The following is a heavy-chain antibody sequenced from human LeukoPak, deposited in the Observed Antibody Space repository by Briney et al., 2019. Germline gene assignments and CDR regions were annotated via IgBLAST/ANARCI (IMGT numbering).Heavy chain of an antibody. D-gene: IGHD3-3*01. J-gene: IGHJ6*03. CDR3: ARDPPSTIFGVADYYYMDV. CDR2: TSSGGSSK. Sequence: QTGGSLRLSCAASGFTFSNYAIHWVRQAPGKGLEWVAFTSSGGSSKYYADSVKGRFTISRDNSKNTLYLEMQSLRVEDTAVYSRARDPPSTIFGVADYYYMDVWGKGTTVTVSS. V-gene: IGHV3-30*04. CDR1: GFTFSNYA.